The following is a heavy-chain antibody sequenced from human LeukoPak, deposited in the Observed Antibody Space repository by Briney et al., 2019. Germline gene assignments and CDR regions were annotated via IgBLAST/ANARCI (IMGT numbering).Heavy chain of an antibody. V-gene: IGHV5-51*01. CDR1: GYGFTSYW. Sequence: GESLKISCKGSGYGFTSYWIGWVRQMPGKGLEWRGIIYPGDSDIRYSPSFQGQVTISADKSISTAYLQWSSLKASDTAMYYCARHYYYGSGSYNILAYWGQGTLVTVSS. CDR2: IYPGDSDI. D-gene: IGHD3-10*01. CDR3: ARHYYYGSGSYNILAY. J-gene: IGHJ4*02.